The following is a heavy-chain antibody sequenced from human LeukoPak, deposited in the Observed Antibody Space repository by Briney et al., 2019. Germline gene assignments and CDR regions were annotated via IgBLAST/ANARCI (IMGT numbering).Heavy chain of an antibody. V-gene: IGHV3-66*01. Sequence: GGSLRLSCTTSGFTVTSTSMSWVRQAPGKGLEWVSVAYNGGDTYYAHSVKDRFTVSRDNSKNTLFLQMSSLRAEDTAVYYCTRDGSGSQGFWGQGTLVTVSS. D-gene: IGHD3-10*01. CDR2: AYNGGDT. J-gene: IGHJ4*02. CDR1: GFTVTSTS. CDR3: TRDGSGSQGF.